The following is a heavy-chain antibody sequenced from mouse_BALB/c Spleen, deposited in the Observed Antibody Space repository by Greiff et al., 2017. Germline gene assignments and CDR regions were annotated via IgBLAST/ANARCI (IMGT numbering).Heavy chain of an antibody. CDR2: INPDSSTI. V-gene: IGHV4-1*02. CDR3: ARPPPYYDYDGFAY. Sequence: EVQVVESGGGLVQPGGSLKLSCAASGFDFSRYWMSWVRQAPGKGLEWIGEINPDSSTINYTPSLKDKFIISRDNAKNTLYLQMSKVRSEDTALYYCARPPPYYDYDGFAYWGQGTLVTVSA. CDR1: GFDFSRYW. J-gene: IGHJ3*01. D-gene: IGHD2-4*01.